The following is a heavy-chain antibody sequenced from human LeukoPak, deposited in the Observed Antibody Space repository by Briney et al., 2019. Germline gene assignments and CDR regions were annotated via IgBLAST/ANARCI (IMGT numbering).Heavy chain of an antibody. J-gene: IGHJ4*02. V-gene: IGHV4-39*01. CDR1: GGSISSSSYY. D-gene: IGHD6-19*01. CDR3: ARFSSGWHRDY. Sequence: SETLSLTCTVSGGSISSSSYYWGWIRQPPGKGLEWIVSIYYSGSTYYNPSLKSRVTISVDTSKNQFSLKLSSVTAADTAVYYCARFSSGWHRDYWGQGTLVTVSS. CDR2: IYYSGST.